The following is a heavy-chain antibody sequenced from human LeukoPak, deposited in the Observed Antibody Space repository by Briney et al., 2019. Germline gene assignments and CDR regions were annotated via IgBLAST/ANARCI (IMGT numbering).Heavy chain of an antibody. V-gene: IGHV2-70*11. Sequence: SGPALVKPTQTLTLTFSCSGFSLSSIGMCVNWVRQPPGKALEWLARIDWDDDEYYNTSLKTRLTISKDTSKNKVVLTMTNMYPVHTATYFCARTIGPDALDIWGQGTMVTVSS. J-gene: IGHJ3*02. CDR1: GFSLSSIGMC. D-gene: IGHD2/OR15-2a*01. CDR2: IDWDDDE. CDR3: ARTIGPDALDI.